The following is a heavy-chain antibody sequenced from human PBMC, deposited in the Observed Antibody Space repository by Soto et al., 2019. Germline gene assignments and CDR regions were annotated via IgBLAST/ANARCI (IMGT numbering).Heavy chain of an antibody. V-gene: IGHV1-69*12. CDR1: GGTFSSYG. J-gene: IGHJ6*02. CDR2: IIPIFGTA. CDR3: ARGEMATMNYYDYGMDV. Sequence: QVQLVQSGAEVKKPGSSVKVSCKASGGTFSSYGISWVRQAPGQGLEWMGGIIPIFGTANYAQNFQGRVTITADESTSTAYMELSSLRSEDTAVYYCARGEMATMNYYDYGMDVWGQGTTVTVSS. D-gene: IGHD5-12*01.